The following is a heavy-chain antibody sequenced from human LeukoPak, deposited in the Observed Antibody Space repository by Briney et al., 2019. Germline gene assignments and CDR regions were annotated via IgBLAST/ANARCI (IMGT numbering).Heavy chain of an antibody. CDR1: GGSFSGYY. CDR2: INHSGST. CDR3: GRAARSLFDY. Sequence: PSETLSLTCAVYGGSFSGYYWSWIRQPPGKGLEWIGEINHSGSTNSNPSLKSRVTISVDTSKNQFPLKLSSVTAADTAVYYCGRAARSLFDYWGQGTLVTVSS. V-gene: IGHV4-34*01. J-gene: IGHJ4*02. D-gene: IGHD6-6*01.